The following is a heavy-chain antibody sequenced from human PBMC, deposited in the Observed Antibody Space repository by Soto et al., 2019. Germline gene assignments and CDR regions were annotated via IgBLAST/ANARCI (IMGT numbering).Heavy chain of an antibody. CDR1: RCMIERSA. CDR3: AVGPKWTYPLTRY. Sequence: GARVNGCCRDSRCMIERSAISSARHAPGQGLEWMGGIVTMNGSPNYAQEFRGRVTISADASATTAYMELGGVKSEDTAVYQCAVGPKWTYPLTRYWGRRTSVPVSS. D-gene: IGHD2-2*01. V-gene: IGHV1-69*13. CDR2: IVTMNGSP. J-gene: IGHJ4*02.